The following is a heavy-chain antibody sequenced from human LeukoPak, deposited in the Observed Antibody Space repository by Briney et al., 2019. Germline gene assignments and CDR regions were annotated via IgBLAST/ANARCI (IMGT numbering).Heavy chain of an antibody. CDR1: GFTFDDYG. J-gene: IGHJ3*02. Sequence: GGSLRLSCAASGFTFDDYGMSWVRQAPGKGLEWVSGINWNGGSTGYADSVKGRFTISRDNAKNSLYLQMNSLRAEDTGLYHCARVKRQWLENDAFDIWGQGTMVTVSS. D-gene: IGHD6-19*01. CDR2: INWNGGST. V-gene: IGHV3-20*01. CDR3: ARVKRQWLENDAFDI.